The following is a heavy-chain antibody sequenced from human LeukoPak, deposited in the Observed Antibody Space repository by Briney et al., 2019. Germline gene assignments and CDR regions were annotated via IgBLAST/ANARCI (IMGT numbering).Heavy chain of an antibody. V-gene: IGHV4-38-2*02. Sequence: PSETLSLTCTVSGYSISSGYYWGWLRQPPGKGLEWIGSIYHSGSTYYNPSLKSQVTISVDTSKNQFSLKLTSVTAADTAVYYCARGPLGLLWFGELRTWGQGTLVTVSS. J-gene: IGHJ5*02. CDR2: IYHSGST. CDR1: GYSISSGYY. CDR3: ARGPLGLLWFGELRT. D-gene: IGHD3-10*01.